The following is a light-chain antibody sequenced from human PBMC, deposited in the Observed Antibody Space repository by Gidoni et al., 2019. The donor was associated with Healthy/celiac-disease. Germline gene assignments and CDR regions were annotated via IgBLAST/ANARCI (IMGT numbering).Light chain of an antibody. J-gene: IGLJ3*02. CDR3: AAWDDSLNGWV. V-gene: IGLV1-44*01. Sequence: QSVLTQPPSASGTPGQSVTISCSGSSANIGSNTVNWYQQLPGTAPKLLIYSNKQRPSGVPDRFSGSKSGTSTSLSISGLQSADEADYYCAAWDDSLNGWVFGGGTKLTVL. CDR1: SANIGSNT. CDR2: SNK.